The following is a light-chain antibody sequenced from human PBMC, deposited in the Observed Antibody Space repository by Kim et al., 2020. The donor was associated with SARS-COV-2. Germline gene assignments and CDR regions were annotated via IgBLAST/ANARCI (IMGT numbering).Light chain of an antibody. CDR2: QDS. CDR1: KLGDKY. J-gene: IGLJ2*01. V-gene: IGLV3-1*01. CDR3: QAWDSSTAWEV. Sequence: VSPGQTASITCSGDKLGDKYACWYQQKPGQSPVLVIYQDSKRPSGIPERFSGSNSGNTATLTISGTQAMDEADYYCQAWDSSTAWEVFGGGTKLTVL.